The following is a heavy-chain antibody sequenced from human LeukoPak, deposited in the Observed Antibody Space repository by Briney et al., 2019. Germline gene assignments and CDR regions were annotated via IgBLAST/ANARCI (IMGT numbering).Heavy chain of an antibody. J-gene: IGHJ6*02. D-gene: IGHD3-3*01. V-gene: IGHV1-18*01. CDR2: ISAYNGNT. CDR1: GYTFTSYG. Sequence: ASVKVSCKASGYTFTSYGISWVRQAPGQGLEWMGWISAYNGNTNYAQKLQGRVTMTTDTSMSTAYMELRSLRSDDTAVYYCARGTKGSYDFWSGYWRDYYYYYYGMDVWGQGTTVTVSS. CDR3: ARGTKGSYDFWSGYWRDYYYYYYGMDV.